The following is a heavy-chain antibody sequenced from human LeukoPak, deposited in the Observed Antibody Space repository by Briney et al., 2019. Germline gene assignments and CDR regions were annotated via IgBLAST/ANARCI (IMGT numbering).Heavy chain of an antibody. CDR3: ASGGGYYPFDI. D-gene: IGHD1-26*01. CDR1: GFTFSDHY. Sequence: GGSLRLSCVASGFTFSDHYMDWVRQAPGKELEWVVRTRNKANRYSTEYAASVKGRFTISRDDSQNSLHLQMNSLKTDDTAVYYCASGGGYYPFDIWGQGTMVTVSS. J-gene: IGHJ3*02. CDR2: TRNKANRYST. V-gene: IGHV3-72*01.